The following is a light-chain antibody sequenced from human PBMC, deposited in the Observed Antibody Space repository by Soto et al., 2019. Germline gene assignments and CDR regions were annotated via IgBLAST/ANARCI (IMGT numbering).Light chain of an antibody. CDR3: QQRRNWPPLT. CDR2: DAS. CDR1: QSVSNY. J-gene: IGKJ5*01. Sequence: EIVLTQSPATLSLSPGERAALSCRASQSVSNYLAWYQQKPGQAPRLLIYDASNRAAGIPARFSGSGSGTDFTLTISSLEPEDFAVYYCQQRRNWPPLTFGQGTRLEIK. V-gene: IGKV3-11*01.